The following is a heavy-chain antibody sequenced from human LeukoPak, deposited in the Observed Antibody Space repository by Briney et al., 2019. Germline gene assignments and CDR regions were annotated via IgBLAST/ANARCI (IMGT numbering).Heavy chain of an antibody. Sequence: PGGSLRLSCAASGFTFSSYWMSWVRQAPGKGLEWVANIKQDGSEKYYVDSVKGRFTISRDSAKNSLYLQMNSLRAEDTAVYYCARDRPIMLYYFDYWGQGTLVTVSS. CDR2: IKQDGSEK. CDR1: GFTFSSYW. D-gene: IGHD2-8*01. J-gene: IGHJ4*02. V-gene: IGHV3-7*01. CDR3: ARDRPIMLYYFDY.